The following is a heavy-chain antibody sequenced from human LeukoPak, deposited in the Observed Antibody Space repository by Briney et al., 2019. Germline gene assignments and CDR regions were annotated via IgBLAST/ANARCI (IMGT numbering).Heavy chain of an antibody. D-gene: IGHD3-10*01. V-gene: IGHV4-39*07. J-gene: IGHJ6*02. CDR2: IYYSGST. CDR3: ARDRRNYYGSGPPPDYYYYGMDV. CDR1: GGSISSSSYY. Sequence: PSETLSLTCTVSGGSISSSSYYWGWIRQPPGKGLEWIGSIYYSGSTNYNPSLKSRVTMSVDTSKNQFSLKLSSVTAAGTAVYYCARDRRNYYGSGPPPDYYYYGMDVWGQGTTVTVSS.